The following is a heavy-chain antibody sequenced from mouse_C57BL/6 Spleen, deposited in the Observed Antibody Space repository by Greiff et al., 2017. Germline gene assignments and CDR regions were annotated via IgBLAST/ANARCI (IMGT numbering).Heavy chain of an antibody. CDR2: INPNNGGT. J-gene: IGHJ3*01. D-gene: IGHD2-5*01. CDR3: ARETVSNYGIAY. Sequence: VQLQQSGPELVKPGASVKISCKASGYTFTDSYMNWVTQSHGKSLEWIGDINPNNGGTSYNQKFKGKATLTVDKSSSTDYMELRSLTSEDSAVYYCARETVSNYGIAYWGQGTLVTVSA. V-gene: IGHV1-26*01. CDR1: GYTFTDSY.